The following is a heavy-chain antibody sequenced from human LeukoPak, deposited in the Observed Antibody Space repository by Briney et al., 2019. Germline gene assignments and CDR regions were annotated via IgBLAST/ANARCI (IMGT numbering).Heavy chain of an antibody. Sequence: PSETLSLTCAVYGLSFSGYYWSWIRQPPGKGLEWLGEINHSGSTNYNPSLKSRVTISVDTSKNQFSLKLSSVTAADTAVYYCARGRDYVWGSYRSHVPFDYWGQGTLVTVSS. CDR2: INHSGST. V-gene: IGHV4-34*01. D-gene: IGHD3-16*02. CDR1: GLSFSGYY. J-gene: IGHJ4*02. CDR3: ARGRDYVWGSYRSHVPFDY.